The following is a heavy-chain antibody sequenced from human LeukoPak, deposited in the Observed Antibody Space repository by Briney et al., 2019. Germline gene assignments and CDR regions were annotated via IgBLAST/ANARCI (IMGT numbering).Heavy chain of an antibody. CDR2: IYYSGST. Sequence: SETLSLTCTVSGGSISSSSYYWGWIRQPPGKGLEWIGSIYYSGSTYYNPSLKSRVTISVDRSKNQFSLKLSSVTAADTAVYYCARAGGRGVPFDYWGQGTLVTVSS. CDR1: GGSISSSSYY. V-gene: IGHV4-39*07. D-gene: IGHD1-26*01. CDR3: ARAGGRGVPFDY. J-gene: IGHJ4*02.